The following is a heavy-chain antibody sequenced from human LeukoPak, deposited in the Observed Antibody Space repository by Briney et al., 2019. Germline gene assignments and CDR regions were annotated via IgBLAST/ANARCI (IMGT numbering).Heavy chain of an antibody. CDR1: GFIFNNYA. V-gene: IGHV3-9*01. CDR3: AGEDSGYDY. D-gene: IGHD5-12*01. Sequence: PGGSLRLSCAGSGFIFNNYAMHWVRQPPGKGLEWVSGISWNSGSIDYADSVKGRFTISRDNSKNTLYLQMNSLRAEDTAVYYCAGEDSGYDYWGQGTLVTVSS. CDR2: ISWNSGSI. J-gene: IGHJ4*02.